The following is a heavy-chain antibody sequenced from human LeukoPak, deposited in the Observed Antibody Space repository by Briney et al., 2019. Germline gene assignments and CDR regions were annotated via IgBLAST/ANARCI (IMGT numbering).Heavy chain of an antibody. CDR3: AILDNSAGMYFFDF. D-gene: IGHD4-23*01. V-gene: IGHV4-59*01. J-gene: IGHJ4*02. CDR2: IYYSGPS. Sequence: SSETLSLTCTVSDGSISSYYWSWIRQSPGKGLEWIGYIYYSGPSNYNPSLQSRVTMSVDTSKNQFSLKLYSVTTADTAVYYCAILDNSAGMYFFDFWGPGTLVTVSS. CDR1: DGSISSYY.